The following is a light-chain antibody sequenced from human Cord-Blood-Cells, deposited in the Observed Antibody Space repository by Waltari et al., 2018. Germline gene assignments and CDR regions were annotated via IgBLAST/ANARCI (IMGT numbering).Light chain of an antibody. CDR3: QQYYSTPLT. Sequence: DIVMTQSPDSLAVSLGERATINCKSSQSVLYSSNNKNYLAWSQQKPGKPPKLLIYGASTRESGVPDRFSGSGSGTDFTLTISSLQAEDVAVYYCQQYYSTPLTFGGGTKVEIK. V-gene: IGKV4-1*01. CDR2: GAS. CDR1: QSVLYSSNNKNY. J-gene: IGKJ4*01.